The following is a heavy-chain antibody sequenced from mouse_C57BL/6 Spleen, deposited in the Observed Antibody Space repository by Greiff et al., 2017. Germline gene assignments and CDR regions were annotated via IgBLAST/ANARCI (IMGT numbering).Heavy chain of an antibody. J-gene: IGHJ2*01. CDR1: GFTFSSYA. D-gene: IGHD2-2*01. CDR3: TRGDYGYDVYFDY. V-gene: IGHV5-9-1*02. CDR2: ISSGGDYI. Sequence: EVKLVESGEGLVKPGGSLKLSCAASGFTFSSYAMSWVRQTPEKRLEWVAYISSGGDYIYYADTVKGRFTISRDNARNTLYLQMSSLKSEDTAMYYCTRGDYGYDVYFDYWGQGTTLTVSS.